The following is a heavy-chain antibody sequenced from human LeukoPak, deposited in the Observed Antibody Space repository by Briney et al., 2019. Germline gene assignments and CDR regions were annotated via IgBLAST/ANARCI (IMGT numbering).Heavy chain of an antibody. J-gene: IGHJ3*02. D-gene: IGHD2-2*01. V-gene: IGHV4-4*07. CDR1: GGSISSYY. Sequence: SETLSLTCTVSGGSISSYYWSWIRQPAGKGLEWIGRIYTSGSTNYNPSLKSRVTMSVDTSKNQFSLKLSSVTAADTAVYYCAREQVGCSSTSCYHDAFDIWGQGTMVTVSS. CDR3: AREQVGCSSTSCYHDAFDI. CDR2: IYTSGST.